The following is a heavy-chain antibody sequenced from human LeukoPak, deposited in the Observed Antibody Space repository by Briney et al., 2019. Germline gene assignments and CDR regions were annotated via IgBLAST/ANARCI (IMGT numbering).Heavy chain of an antibody. V-gene: IGHV4-39*07. D-gene: IGHD1-14*01. CDR2: IYYSGST. J-gene: IGHJ6*03. CDR3: AREAATEPHYYYYMDV. CDR1: GGSISSSSYY. Sequence: SETLSLTCTVSGGSISSSSYYWGWIRQPPGKGLEWIGSIYYSGSTYYNPSLKSRVTISVDTSKNQFSLNLSSVTAADTAVYYCAREAATEPHYYYYMDVWGKGTTVTVSS.